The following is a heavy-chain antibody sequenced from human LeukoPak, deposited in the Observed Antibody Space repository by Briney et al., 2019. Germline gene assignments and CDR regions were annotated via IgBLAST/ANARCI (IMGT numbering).Heavy chain of an antibody. CDR3: AKERSFGPRDFDY. D-gene: IGHD3-10*01. Sequence: GGSLRLSCAASGFTLSSFGMHWVRQAPGKGLEWMTVISYDGSVIYNAGSVKGRFTISRDNSKNTLYLQMDSLRADDTAVYYCAKERSFGPRDFDYWGQGTLVTVSS. V-gene: IGHV3-30*18. CDR2: ISYDGSVI. CDR1: GFTLSSFG. J-gene: IGHJ4*02.